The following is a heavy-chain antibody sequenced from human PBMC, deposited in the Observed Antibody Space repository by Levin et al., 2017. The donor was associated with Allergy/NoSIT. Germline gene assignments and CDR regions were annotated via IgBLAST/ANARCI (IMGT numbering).Heavy chain of an antibody. CDR2: ISGSGGST. D-gene: IGHD6-6*01. V-gene: IGHV3-23*01. CDR3: AKSFLPEESIASFDY. Sequence: GESLKISCAASGFTFSSYAMSWVRQAPGKGLEWVSAISGSGGSTYYADSVKGRFTISRDNSKNTLYLQMNSLRAEDTAVYYCAKSFLPEESIASFDYWGQGTLVTVSS. J-gene: IGHJ4*02. CDR1: GFTFSSYA.